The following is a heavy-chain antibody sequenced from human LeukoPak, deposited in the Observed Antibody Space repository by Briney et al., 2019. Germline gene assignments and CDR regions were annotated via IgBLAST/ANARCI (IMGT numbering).Heavy chain of an antibody. J-gene: IGHJ4*02. CDR1: GFTFSSYG. CDR3: AKEKLADTAMVKVPYYFDY. D-gene: IGHD5-18*01. Sequence: PGGSLRLSCAASGFTFSSYGLNWVRKAPGKGLEWVSSISSFSSYIYYADSVKGRFTISRDNAKNSLYLQMNSLRAEDTAVYYCAKEKLADTAMVKVPYYFDYWGQGTLVTVTS. V-gene: IGHV3-21*01. CDR2: ISSFSSYI.